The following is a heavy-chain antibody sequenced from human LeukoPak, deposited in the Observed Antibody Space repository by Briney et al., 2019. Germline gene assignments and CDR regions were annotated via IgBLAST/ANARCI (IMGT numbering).Heavy chain of an antibody. CDR3: AKDSIAAADTDRSRGAFDI. CDR2: ISGSGGST. D-gene: IGHD6-13*01. J-gene: IGHJ3*02. CDR1: GFTFGDYA. Sequence: PGGSLRLSCTASGFTFGDYAMSWFRQAPGKGLEWVSAISGSGGSTYYADSVKGRFTISRDNSKNTLYLQMNSLRAEDTAVYYCAKDSIAAADTDRSRGAFDIWGQGTMVTVSS. V-gene: IGHV3-23*01.